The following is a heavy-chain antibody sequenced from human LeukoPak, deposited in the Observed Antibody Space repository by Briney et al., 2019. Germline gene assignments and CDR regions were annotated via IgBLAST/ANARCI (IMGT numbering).Heavy chain of an antibody. V-gene: IGHV3-33*01. Sequence: GGSLRLSCAASGFTFSSYGMHWVRQAPGKGLEWVAVIWYDGSNKYYADSVKGRFTISRDNSKNTLYLQMNSLRAEDTAVYYCARVISGGYYYYYGMDVWGQGTTVTVSS. CDR2: IWYDGSNK. D-gene: IGHD6-25*01. CDR3: ARVISGGYYYYYGMDV. CDR1: GFTFSSYG. J-gene: IGHJ6*02.